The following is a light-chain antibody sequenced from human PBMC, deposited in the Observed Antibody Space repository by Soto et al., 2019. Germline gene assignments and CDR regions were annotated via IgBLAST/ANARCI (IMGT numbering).Light chain of an antibody. J-gene: IGKJ2*03. V-gene: IGKV1-5*01. CDR2: DAS. Sequence: DIQMTQSPSTLSASVGDRVTITCRASQSISRCLAWYQQKPGKAPKLLIYDASSLESGVPSRFSGSGSGTEFTLPISSLQTEDLATYYCQRYNSYWYSLGQGTKLEIK. CDR1: QSISRC. CDR3: QRYNSYWYS.